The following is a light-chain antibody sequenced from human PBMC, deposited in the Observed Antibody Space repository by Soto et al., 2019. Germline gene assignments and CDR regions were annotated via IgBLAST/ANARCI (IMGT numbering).Light chain of an antibody. CDR3: CSYAGSVV. Sequence: QSALTQPASVSGSPGQSITISCTGTSSDVGSYNLVSWYQQHPGKAPKLMIYEGSKRPSGVSNRFSGSKSGNTASLTISGVEAEDEDDYYCCSYAGSVVFGGGTKLTVL. V-gene: IGLV2-23*01. CDR1: SSDVGSYNL. CDR2: EGS. J-gene: IGLJ2*01.